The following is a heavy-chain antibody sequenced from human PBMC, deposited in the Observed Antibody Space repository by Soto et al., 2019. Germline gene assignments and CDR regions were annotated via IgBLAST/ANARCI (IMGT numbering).Heavy chain of an antibody. CDR1: GGSFSGYY. Sequence: PSETLSLTCAVFGGSFSGYYWSWIRQPPGKGLEWIGEINHSGSTNYNPSLRSRVTISVDTSKNRFSLNLTSVTAADTAVYYCARPRGRIAVPGRLYFFEYWGQGALVTVSS. CDR2: INHSGST. D-gene: IGHD6-19*01. J-gene: IGHJ4*02. CDR3: ARPRGRIAVPGRLYFFEY. V-gene: IGHV4-34*01.